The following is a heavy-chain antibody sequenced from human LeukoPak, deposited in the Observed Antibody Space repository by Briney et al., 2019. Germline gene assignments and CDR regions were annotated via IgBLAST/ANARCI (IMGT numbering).Heavy chain of an antibody. J-gene: IGHJ3*02. Sequence: PGASVTVSCKASGYTFTSYDINWVRQVTGQGLEWMGWMNPKSGNTGYAQKFQGRVTMTTDTSTSTAYMELRSLKSDDTAVYYCASLKNYYDSSGYLVTDAFDIWGQGTMVTVSS. CDR2: MNPKSGNT. D-gene: IGHD3-22*01. CDR1: GYTFTSYD. V-gene: IGHV1-8*02. CDR3: ASLKNYYDSSGYLVTDAFDI.